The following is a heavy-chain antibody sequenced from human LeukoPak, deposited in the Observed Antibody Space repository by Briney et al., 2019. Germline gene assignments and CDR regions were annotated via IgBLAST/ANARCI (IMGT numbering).Heavy chain of an antibody. Sequence: PSETLSLTCTVSGGSISNGDHYWSWIRQHPGKGLEWIGHIYYSGSTYYNPSLKSRGIISVETSKNQFSLKLTSVSAADTAVYYCARMLGREAYPLDHWGQGTLVTVSS. CDR2: IYYSGST. V-gene: IGHV4-31*03. CDR3: ARMLGREAYPLDH. J-gene: IGHJ4*02. D-gene: IGHD3-16*01. CDR1: GGSISNGDHY.